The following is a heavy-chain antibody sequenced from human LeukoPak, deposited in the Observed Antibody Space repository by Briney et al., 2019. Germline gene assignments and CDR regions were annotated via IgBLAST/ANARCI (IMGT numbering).Heavy chain of an antibody. D-gene: IGHD3-3*01. J-gene: IGHJ5*02. CDR2: ISAYNGNT. V-gene: IGHV1-18*01. Sequence: AASVKDSCKASGYTFTSYGISWVRQAPGQGLEWMGWISAYNGNTNYAQKLQGRVTMTTDTSTSTAYMELSSLRSEDTAVYYCARGGYDFWSGYYEPYDPWGQGTLVTVSS. CDR3: ARGGYDFWSGYYEPYDP. CDR1: GYTFTSYG.